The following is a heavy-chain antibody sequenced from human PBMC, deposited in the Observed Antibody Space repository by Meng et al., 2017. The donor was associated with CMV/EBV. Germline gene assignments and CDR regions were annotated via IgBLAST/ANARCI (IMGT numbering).Heavy chain of an antibody. CDR1: GFTFSSYG. V-gene: IGHV3-30*02. CDR2: IRYDGSNK. J-gene: IGHJ4*02. CDR3: AKTAYRFGELLSYFDY. D-gene: IGHD3-10*01. Sequence: GRSLRLSCAASGFTFSSYGMDWVRQAPGKGLEWVAFIRYDGSNKYYADSVKGRFTISRDNSKNTLYLQMNSLGAEDTVVYYCAKTAYRFGELLSYFDYWGRGTLVTVSS.